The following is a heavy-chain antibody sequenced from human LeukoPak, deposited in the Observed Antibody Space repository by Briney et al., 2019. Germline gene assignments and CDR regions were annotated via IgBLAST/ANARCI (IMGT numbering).Heavy chain of an antibody. CDR2: INHSGST. Sequence: SETLSLTCAVYGGSFSGYYWSWIRQPPGKGLEWNGEINHSGSTNYNPSLKSRVTISVDTSKNQFALKLSSVTAADTAVYYCASARDHIVVVTGFDYWGQGTLVTVSS. D-gene: IGHD2-21*02. V-gene: IGHV4-34*01. CDR3: ASARDHIVVVTGFDY. J-gene: IGHJ4*02. CDR1: GGSFSGYY.